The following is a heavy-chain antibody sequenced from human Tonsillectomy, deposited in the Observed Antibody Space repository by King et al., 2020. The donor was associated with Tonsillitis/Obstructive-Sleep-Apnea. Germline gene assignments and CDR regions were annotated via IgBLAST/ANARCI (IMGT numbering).Heavy chain of an antibody. CDR3: AKDRGSSWTFDY. J-gene: IGHJ4*02. Sequence: VQLVESGGGVVQPGRSLRLSCAASGFTFSSYGMHWVRQALGKGLEWVAIISYDGSKIYYADSVKGRFTISRDNSKNTLYLQMNSLRGEDTAVYYCAKDRGSSWTFDYWGQGTLVTVSS. D-gene: IGHD6-13*01. V-gene: IGHV3-30*18. CDR2: ISYDGSKI. CDR1: GFTFSSYG.